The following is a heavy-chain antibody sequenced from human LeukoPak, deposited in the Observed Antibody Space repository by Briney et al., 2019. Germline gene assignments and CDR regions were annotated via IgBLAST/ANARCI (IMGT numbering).Heavy chain of an antibody. Sequence: PGGSLRLSXAASGFTFGSYWMHWVRQSPGKGLVWLSRIKNDGTITTYADSVKGRFTISRDNAKDTLYLQMNSLRAEDTAVYYCARDPFYGDADLDSWGQGTLVTVSS. CDR1: GFTFGSYW. CDR3: ARDPFYGDADLDS. J-gene: IGHJ4*02. CDR2: IKNDGTIT. D-gene: IGHD4-17*01. V-gene: IGHV3-74*01.